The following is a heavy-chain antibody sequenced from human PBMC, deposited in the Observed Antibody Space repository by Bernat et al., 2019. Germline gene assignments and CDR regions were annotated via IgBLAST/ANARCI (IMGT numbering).Heavy chain of an antibody. CDR3: ARQKTIFGVVIENWFDP. CDR2: IYYSGST. Sequence: QLQLQESGPGLVKPSETLSLTCTVSGGSFSSSSYYWGWIRQPPGKGLEWIGSIYYSGSTYYNPSLKSRVTISVDTSKNQFSLKLSSVTAADTAVYYCARQKTIFGVVIENWFDPWGQGTLVTVSS. D-gene: IGHD3-3*01. CDR1: GGSFSSSSYY. V-gene: IGHV4-39*01. J-gene: IGHJ5*02.